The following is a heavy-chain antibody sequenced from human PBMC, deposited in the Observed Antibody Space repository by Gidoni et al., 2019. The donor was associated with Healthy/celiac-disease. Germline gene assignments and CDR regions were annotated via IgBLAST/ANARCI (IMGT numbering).Heavy chain of an antibody. J-gene: IGHJ6*02. V-gene: IGHV1-8*01. Sequence: QVQLVQSGAEVKTPGASVKVSCTASGYPSTSYYLNWVRQATGQGLEWMGWMNPNSGNTGYAQKFQGRVTMTRNTSISTAYMELSSLRSEDTAVYYCARVVSSNNYYYGMDVWGQGTTVTVSS. CDR2: MNPNSGNT. D-gene: IGHD6-13*01. CDR3: ARVVSSNNYYYGMDV. CDR1: GYPSTSYY.